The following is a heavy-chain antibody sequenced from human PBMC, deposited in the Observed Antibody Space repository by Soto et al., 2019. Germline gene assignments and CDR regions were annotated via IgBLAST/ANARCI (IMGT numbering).Heavy chain of an antibody. CDR2: IYYSGST. Sequence: QLQLQESGPGLVKPSETLSLTCTVSGGSISSSSYYWGWIRQPPGKGLEWIGSIYYSGSTYYNPSLKSRVTISVDTSKNQFSLKLSSVTAADTAVYYCASIDTGYCSGGSCSAGDYWGQGTLVTVSS. J-gene: IGHJ4*02. D-gene: IGHD2-15*01. CDR3: ASIDTGYCSGGSCSAGDY. V-gene: IGHV4-39*01. CDR1: GGSISSSSYY.